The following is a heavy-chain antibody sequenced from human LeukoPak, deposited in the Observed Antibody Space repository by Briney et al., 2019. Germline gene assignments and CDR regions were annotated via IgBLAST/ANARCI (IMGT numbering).Heavy chain of an antibody. Sequence: SETLSLTCTVSGGSISSSSYYWGWIRQPPGKGLEWIGSIYYSGSTYYNPSLKSRVTISVDTSKNQFSLKLSSVTAADTAVYYCARGRAAAGLYYYYYYGMDVWGQGTTVTVSS. CDR3: ARGRAAAGLYYYYYYGMDV. D-gene: IGHD6-13*01. CDR2: IYYSGST. CDR1: GGSISSSSYY. V-gene: IGHV4-39*07. J-gene: IGHJ6*02.